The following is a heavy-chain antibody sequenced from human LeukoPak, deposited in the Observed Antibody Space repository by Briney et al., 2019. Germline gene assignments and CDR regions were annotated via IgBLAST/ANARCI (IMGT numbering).Heavy chain of an antibody. CDR3: AGRLYGGRSLVYFDH. D-gene: IGHD4-23*01. Sequence: GESLKISCKCLGYSFSSYSIGWVRQMPGKGLEWMGIINPDVSDTRYSPSFQGQVTIPADKSFSTAYLQRSSLKASDTAMYYCAGRLYGGRSLVYFDHWGRGTQVTVSS. CDR1: GYSFSSYS. J-gene: IGHJ4*02. V-gene: IGHV5-51*01. CDR2: INPDVSDT.